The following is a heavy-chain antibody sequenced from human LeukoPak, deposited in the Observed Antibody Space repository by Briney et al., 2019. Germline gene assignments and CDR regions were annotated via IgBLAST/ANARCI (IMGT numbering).Heavy chain of an antibody. Sequence: GESLKVSCQASGYTFTSYWIGWVRQMPGKGLECMGIIYPDDSDTTYSPSFQGQVTISADKSFNTAYLQWSSLKASDTAIYYCARLGGDTYYFGSASYPNWYFDLWGRGILVTVSS. CDR1: GYTFTSYW. V-gene: IGHV5-51*01. J-gene: IGHJ2*01. CDR3: ARLGGDTYYFGSASYPNWYFDL. CDR2: IYPDDSDT. D-gene: IGHD3-10*01.